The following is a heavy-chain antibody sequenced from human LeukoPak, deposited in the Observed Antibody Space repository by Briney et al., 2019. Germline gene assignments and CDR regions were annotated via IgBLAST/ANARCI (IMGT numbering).Heavy chain of an antibody. CDR1: GFTFSSYA. Sequence: GGSLRLSCAASGFTFSSYAMHWVRQAPGKGLEWVAVISYDGSNKYYADSVKGRFTISRDNSKNTLYLQMNSLRAEDTAVYYCARSKIAARGGLFDYWGQGTLVTVSS. D-gene: IGHD6-6*01. J-gene: IGHJ4*02. CDR2: ISYDGSNK. V-gene: IGHV3-30-3*01. CDR3: ARSKIAARGGLFDY.